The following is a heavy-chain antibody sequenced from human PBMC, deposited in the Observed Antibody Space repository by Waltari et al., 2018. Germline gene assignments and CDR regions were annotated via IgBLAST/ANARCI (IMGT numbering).Heavy chain of an antibody. CDR2: INPTNGVT. V-gene: IGHV1-2*02. D-gene: IGHD3-16*01. CDR3: ARGLGGSSPFDY. CDR1: GYSFGGDY. J-gene: IGHJ4*02. Sequence: QAHLVQSGAEVKKSGASVKVSCKASGYSFGGDYLYWVRQAPGQGLEWMGWINPTNGVTNYAQKFQGRVTMTRDTSINSVYMDLSRLRSDDTAVYFCARGLGGSSPFDYWGRGTLVTVSS.